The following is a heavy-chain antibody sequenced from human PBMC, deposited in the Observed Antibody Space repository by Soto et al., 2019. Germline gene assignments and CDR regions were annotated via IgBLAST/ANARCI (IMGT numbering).Heavy chain of an antibody. J-gene: IGHJ4*02. CDR2: ISGSGGST. CDR3: AKAREISSGYYYVYPLDY. CDR1: GFTFSSYA. Sequence: GGSLRLSCAASGFTFSSYAMSWVRQAPGKGLEWVSAISGSGGSTYYADSVKGRFTISRDNSKNTLYLQMNSLRAEDTAVYYCAKAREISSGYYYVYPLDYWGQGTLVTVSS. V-gene: IGHV3-23*01. D-gene: IGHD3-22*01.